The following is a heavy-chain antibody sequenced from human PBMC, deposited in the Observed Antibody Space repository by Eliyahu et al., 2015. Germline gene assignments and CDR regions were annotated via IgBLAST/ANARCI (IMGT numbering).Heavy chain of an antibody. CDR1: GYTFTTYG. CDR2: ISGNNGNS. J-gene: IGHJ4*02. Sequence: QVQLVQSGAXVKKPGASVXVXXKASGYTFTTYGISWVRQAPGQGLEWMGWISGNNGNSNYAQKVQDRVTMTTDTSTTTAYMELRSLRSDDTAVYYCARAMRDWFPDYWGQGTLVTVSS. CDR3: ARAMRDWFPDY. V-gene: IGHV1-18*01. D-gene: IGHD3-9*01.